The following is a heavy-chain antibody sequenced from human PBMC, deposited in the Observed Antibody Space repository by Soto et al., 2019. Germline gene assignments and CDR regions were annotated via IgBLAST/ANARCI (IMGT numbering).Heavy chain of an antibody. D-gene: IGHD4-17*01. CDR1: GGTFSSYA. J-gene: IGHJ6*02. CDR3: ASTVDYGGNARFFDCSGMDV. V-gene: IGHV1-69*06. CDR2: IIPIFGTA. Sequence: QVQLVQSGAEVKKPGSSVKVSCKASGGTFSSYAISWVRQAPGQGLEWMGGIIPIFGTANYAQKFQGRVTITADKSTSTSDMTLSRLGSEDTAVYYCASTVDYGGNARFFDCSGMDVWRQGTTVTVAS.